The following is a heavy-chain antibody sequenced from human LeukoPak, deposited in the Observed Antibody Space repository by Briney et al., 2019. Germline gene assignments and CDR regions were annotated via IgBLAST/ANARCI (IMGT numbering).Heavy chain of an antibody. CDR3: ATNSSGSALDY. Sequence: PSETLSLTCTVSGASTDRRLSTNSYYWSWIRQFPGKGLEWIGNIYNIGSVTYKPSLRSRVTMSIDMSKKQLSLRLTSVTAADTAVYFCATNSSGSALDYWGQGILVTVSS. CDR2: IYNIGSV. CDR1: GASTDRRLSTNSYY. V-gene: IGHV4-61*05. J-gene: IGHJ4*02. D-gene: IGHD3-22*01.